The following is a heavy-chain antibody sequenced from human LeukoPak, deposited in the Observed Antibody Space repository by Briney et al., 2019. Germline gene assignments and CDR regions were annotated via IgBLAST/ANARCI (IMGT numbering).Heavy chain of an antibody. D-gene: IGHD6-19*01. CDR2: IKKDGTEK. J-gene: IGHJ5*02. Sequence: GGSLRLSCAASGFTFSRMGWVRQAPGKGLEWVANIKKDGTEKKYVDSVKGRFTISRDNAKNSLYLQMNSLRAEDTALYYCAREGGSGWYSGWFDPWGQGTLVTVSS. CDR1: GFTFSR. V-gene: IGHV3-7*01. CDR3: AREGGSGWYSGWFDP.